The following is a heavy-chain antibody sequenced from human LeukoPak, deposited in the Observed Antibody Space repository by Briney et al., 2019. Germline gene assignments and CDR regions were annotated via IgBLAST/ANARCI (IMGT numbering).Heavy chain of an antibody. CDR3: AKNIGGLDY. CDR2: ISYDGSNK. J-gene: IGHJ4*02. CDR1: GFTFSSYA. D-gene: IGHD2/OR15-2a*01. V-gene: IGHV3-30*04. Sequence: GGSLRLSCAASGFTFSSYAMHWVRQAPGKGLEWVAVISYDGSNKYYADSVKGRFTISKDNSKNTLYLQMNNLRAEDTARYYCAKNIGGLDYWGQGTLVTVSS.